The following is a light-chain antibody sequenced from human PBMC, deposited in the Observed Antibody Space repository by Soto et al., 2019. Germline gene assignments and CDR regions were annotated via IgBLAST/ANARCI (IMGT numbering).Light chain of an antibody. V-gene: IGKV1-39*01. J-gene: IGKJ5*01. Sequence: DIQMTQSPSSLSASVGDRVTIACRASQSITDYLNWYQQKPGKAPKLLIYAASSLQSGVPSRFSGSGFGTDFTLSISSLQPEDFAVYYCQQSYITPLTFGQGTRLEI. CDR3: QQSYITPLT. CDR2: AAS. CDR1: QSITDY.